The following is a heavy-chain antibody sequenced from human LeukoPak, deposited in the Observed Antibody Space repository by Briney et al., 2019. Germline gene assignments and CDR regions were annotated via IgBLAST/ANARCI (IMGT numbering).Heavy chain of an antibody. Sequence: SQTLSLTCTVSGGSISSGSYYWSWIRQPAGKGLEWIGRIYTSGSTNYSPSLKSRVTISVDTSKNQFSLKLSSVTAADTAVYYCASSSLTGTTRYYFDYWGQGTLVTVSS. CDR1: GGSISSGSYY. J-gene: IGHJ4*02. D-gene: IGHD1-7*01. CDR3: ASSSLTGTTRYYFDY. V-gene: IGHV4-61*02. CDR2: IYTSGST.